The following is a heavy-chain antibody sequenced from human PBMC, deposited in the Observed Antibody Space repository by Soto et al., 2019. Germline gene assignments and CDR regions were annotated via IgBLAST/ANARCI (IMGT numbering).Heavy chain of an antibody. V-gene: IGHV1-69*08. J-gene: IGHJ4*02. Sequence: QVQLVQSGAELKKPGSSVKVSCKASGGTFSRYSFTWVRQAPGQGLEWMGRIIPIVGTTNYVQKFQGRVTITADRFTSTAYMELSSLRSEDTAVYYCATSYSGSGSYYRIEYYFDYWGQGSLVTVSS. CDR1: GGTFSRYS. CDR2: IIPIVGTT. D-gene: IGHD3-10*01. CDR3: ATSYSGSGSYYRIEYYFDY.